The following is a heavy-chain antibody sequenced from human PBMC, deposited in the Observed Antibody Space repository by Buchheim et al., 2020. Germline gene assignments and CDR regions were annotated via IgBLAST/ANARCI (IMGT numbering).Heavy chain of an antibody. CDR3: ARDAPGIAAAGTSVDY. V-gene: IGHV3-30*03. CDR1: GFTFSSYG. CDR2: ISYDGSNK. D-gene: IGHD6-13*01. Sequence: QVQLVESGGGVVQPGRSLRLSCAASGFTFSSYGMHWVRQAPGKGLEWVAVISYDGSNKYYADSVKGRFTISRDNSKNTLYLQMNSLRAEDTAVYYCARDAPGIAAAGTSVDYWGQGTL. J-gene: IGHJ4*02.